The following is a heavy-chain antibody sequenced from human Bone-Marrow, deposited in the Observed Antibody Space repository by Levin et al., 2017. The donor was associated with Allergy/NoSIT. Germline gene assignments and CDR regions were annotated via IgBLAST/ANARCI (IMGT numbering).Heavy chain of an antibody. D-gene: IGHD5-18*01. CDR2: IFPGDSDT. Sequence: GGSLRLSCKGSGSSFNSYWIGWVRQMPGKGLEWMGIIFPGDSDTRYSPSFQGQVTISADRSISTAYLQWSSLKASDTAMYYCARQGQGYSYAGYWGQGTLVTVSS. V-gene: IGHV5-51*01. CDR3: ARQGQGYSYAGY. CDR1: GSSFNSYW. J-gene: IGHJ4*02.